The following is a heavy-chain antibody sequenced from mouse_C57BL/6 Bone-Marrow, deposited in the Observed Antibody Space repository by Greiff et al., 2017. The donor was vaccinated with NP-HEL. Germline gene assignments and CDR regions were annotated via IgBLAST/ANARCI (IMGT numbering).Heavy chain of an antibody. CDR2: IHPNSGST. CDR1: GYTFTSYW. D-gene: IGHD1-1*01. CDR3: ARWQSRTNFGY. Sequence: QVQLQQPGAELVKPGASVKLSCKASGYTFTSYWMHWVKQRPGQGLEWIGMIHPNSGSTNYNEKFKSKATLTVDKSSSTAYMQLSSLTSEDSAVYYCARWQSRTNFGYWGQGTTLTVSS. J-gene: IGHJ2*01. V-gene: IGHV1-64*01.